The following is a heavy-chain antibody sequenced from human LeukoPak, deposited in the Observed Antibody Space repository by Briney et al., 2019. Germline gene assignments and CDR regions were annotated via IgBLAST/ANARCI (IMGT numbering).Heavy chain of an antibody. CDR3: ARDRSSSSTNWLDP. Sequence: SETLSLTCTVSGGSISSYYWSWIRQPAGKGLEWIGRIYTSGSTNYNPSLKSRVTMSVDTSKNQFSLKLSSVTAADTAVYYCARDRSSSSTNWLDPWGQGTLVTVSS. CDR2: IYTSGST. V-gene: IGHV4-4*07. D-gene: IGHD6-6*01. J-gene: IGHJ5*02. CDR1: GGSISSYY.